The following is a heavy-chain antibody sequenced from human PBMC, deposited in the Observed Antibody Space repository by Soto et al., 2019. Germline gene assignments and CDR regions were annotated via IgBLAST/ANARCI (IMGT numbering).Heavy chain of an antibody. J-gene: IGHJ4*02. CDR1: GFIFSNSG. CDR3: AKPSPFSYGEPFRIAASGTIDS. CDR2: ITYDGRNQ. V-gene: IGHV3-30*18. Sequence: QVQLVESGGGVVQPGRSLRLSCAASGFIFSNSGMHWVRQVPDKGLEWVAAITYDGRNQNYADSVKGRFTISRDNSKNTLYMQMNSLRPEDSAVYYCAKPSPFSYGEPFRIAASGTIDSWGQGTLVTVSS. D-gene: IGHD6-13*01.